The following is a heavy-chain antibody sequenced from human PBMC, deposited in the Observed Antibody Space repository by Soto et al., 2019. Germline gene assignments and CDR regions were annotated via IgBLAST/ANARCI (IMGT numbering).Heavy chain of an antibody. V-gene: IGHV1-69*13. J-gene: IGHJ6*02. CDR2: IIPIFGTA. CDR1: GDTFSSYA. Sequence: SVKLSCKAAGDTFSSYAISWVRQAPGQGLEWMGGIIPIFGTANYAQKFQGRVTITADESTSTAYMELSSLRSEDTAVYYCARSPRRSGYCSSTSCYEDYYYGMDVWGQGTTVTVSS. CDR3: ARSPRRSGYCSSTSCYEDYYYGMDV. D-gene: IGHD2-2*01.